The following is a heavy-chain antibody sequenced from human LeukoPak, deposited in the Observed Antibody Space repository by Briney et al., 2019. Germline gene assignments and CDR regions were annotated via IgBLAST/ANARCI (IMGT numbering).Heavy chain of an antibody. Sequence: GGSLRLSCAASGFTFSSYWMHWVRQAPGKGLEWVSSISSSSSYIYYADSVKGRFTISRDNAKNSLYLQMNSLRAEDTAVYYCARDLRKVGLITSYMDVWGKGTTVTVSS. D-gene: IGHD3-16*01. V-gene: IGHV3-21*01. CDR3: ARDLRKVGLITSYMDV. CDR1: GFTFSSYW. J-gene: IGHJ6*03. CDR2: ISSSSSYI.